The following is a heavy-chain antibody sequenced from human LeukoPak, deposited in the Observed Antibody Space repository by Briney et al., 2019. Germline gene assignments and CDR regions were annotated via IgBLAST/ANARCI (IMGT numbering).Heavy chain of an antibody. Sequence: PGGSLRLSCAASGFTFSSYSMNWVRQAPGKGLELVSSISSSSSYIYYADSVKGRFTISRDNAKNSLYLQMNSLRAEDTAVYYCARDTLRAQGAAFDIWGQGTMVTVSS. CDR3: ARDTLRAQGAAFDI. D-gene: IGHD1-26*01. CDR1: GFTFSSYS. CDR2: ISSSSSYI. V-gene: IGHV3-21*01. J-gene: IGHJ3*02.